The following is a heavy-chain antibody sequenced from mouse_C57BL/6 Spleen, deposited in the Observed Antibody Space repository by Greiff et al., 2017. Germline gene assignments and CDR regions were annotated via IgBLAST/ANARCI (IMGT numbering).Heavy chain of an antibody. CDR3: AREDYDGAWFAY. D-gene: IGHD2-4*01. CDR2: ISYDGSN. CDR1: GYSITSGYY. J-gene: IGHJ3*01. V-gene: IGHV3-6*01. Sequence: EVKLMESGPGLVKPSQSLSLTCSVTGYSITSGYYWNWIRQFPGNKLEWMGYISYDGSNNYNPSLKNRISITRDTSKNQFFLKLNSVTTEDTATYYCAREDYDGAWFAYWGQGTLVTVSA.